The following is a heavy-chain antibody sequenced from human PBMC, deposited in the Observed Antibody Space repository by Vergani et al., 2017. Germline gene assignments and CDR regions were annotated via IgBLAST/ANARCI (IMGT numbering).Heavy chain of an antibody. J-gene: IGHJ3*02. CDR1: GYTFTSYG. CDR2: ISAYNGNT. V-gene: IGHV1-18*04. CDR3: AGGGRTYYYDSSGGGNDAFDI. D-gene: IGHD3-22*01. Sequence: QVQLVQSGAEVKKPGASVKVSCKASGYTFTSYGISWVRQAPGQGLEWMGRISAYNGNTNYAQKLQGRVTMTTDTSTSTAYMELRSLRSDDTAVYYCAGGGRTYYYDSSGGGNDAFDIWGQGTMVTVSS.